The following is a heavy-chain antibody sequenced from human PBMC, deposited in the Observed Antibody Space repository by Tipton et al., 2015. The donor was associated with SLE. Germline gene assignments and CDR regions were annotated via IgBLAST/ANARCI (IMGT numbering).Heavy chain of an antibody. V-gene: IGHV4-39*07. CDR2: THYSGNT. D-gene: IGHD5-24*01. Sequence: TLSLTCTVSGGSISSRTLYWGWIRQPPGKGLEWIGNTHYSGNTYYTPSLKSRITISLDTSKNQFSLRLSFVAAADTAVYYCARHCQLYSFVYWGQGTLVTVSS. CDR3: ARHCQLYSFVY. J-gene: IGHJ4*02. CDR1: GGSISSRTLY.